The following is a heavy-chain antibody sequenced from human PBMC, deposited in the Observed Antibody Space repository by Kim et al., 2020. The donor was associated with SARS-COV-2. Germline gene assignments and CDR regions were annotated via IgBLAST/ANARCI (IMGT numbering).Heavy chain of an antibody. CDR1: GFTFSSYA. Sequence: GGSLRLSCAASGFTFSSYAMSWFRQAPGKGLEWVSAITESGGSTYYADSVKGRFTISRDNSKNTLHLQMSSLRAEDTAVYYCAKGPVVANWGQGTLVTVS. CDR2: ITESGGST. CDR3: AKGPVVAN. J-gene: IGHJ4*02. V-gene: IGHV3-23*01. D-gene: IGHD3-22*01.